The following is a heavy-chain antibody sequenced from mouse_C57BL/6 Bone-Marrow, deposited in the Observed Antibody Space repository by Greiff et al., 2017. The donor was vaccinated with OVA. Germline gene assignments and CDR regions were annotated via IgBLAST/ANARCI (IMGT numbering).Heavy chain of an antibody. J-gene: IGHJ2*01. CDR2: IYPGSGST. CDR3: ARSSLLLRY. CDR1: GYTFTSYW. D-gene: IGHD1-1*01. V-gene: IGHV1-55*01. Sequence: VQLQQPGAELVKPGASVKMSCKASGYTFTSYWITWVKQRPGQGLEWIGDIYPGSGSTNYNEKFKSQATLTVDTSSNTAYMQLSSLTSEDSAVYYCARSSLLLRYWGQGTTLTVSS.